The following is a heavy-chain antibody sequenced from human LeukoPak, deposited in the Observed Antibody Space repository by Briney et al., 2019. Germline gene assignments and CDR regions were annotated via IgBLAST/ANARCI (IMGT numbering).Heavy chain of an antibody. CDR3: ARRGKPIRNYYFDY. CDR1: GGSFSGYY. Sequence: SGTLSLTCAVYGGSFSGYYWSWIRQPPGKGLEWIGEINHSGSTNYNPPLKSRVTISVDTSKNQFSLKLSSVTAADTAVYYCARRGKPIRNYYFDYWGQGTLVTVSS. D-gene: IGHD1-14*01. V-gene: IGHV4-34*01. CDR2: INHSGST. J-gene: IGHJ4*02.